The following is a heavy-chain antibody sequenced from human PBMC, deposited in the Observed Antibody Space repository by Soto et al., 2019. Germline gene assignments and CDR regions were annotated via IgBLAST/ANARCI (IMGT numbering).Heavy chain of an antibody. Sequence: QVQLQQWGAGLLKPSETLSLTCAVYGGSFSGYYWSWIRQPPGKGLEWIGEINHSGSTNYNPSLKSRVTITVETAKKQVSLKVGLVAGGDPAVYYRARGGPPPGFWGQGTLVTVPS. CDR1: GGSFSGYY. V-gene: IGHV4-34*01. CDR2: INHSGST. CDR3: ARGGPPPGF. D-gene: IGHD1-1*01. J-gene: IGHJ1*01.